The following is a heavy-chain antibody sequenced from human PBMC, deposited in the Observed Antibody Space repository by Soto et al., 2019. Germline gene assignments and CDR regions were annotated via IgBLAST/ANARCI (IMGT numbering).Heavy chain of an antibody. Sequence: QVQLVQSGPEVKNPGASLKVSCKASGYTFTNYGITWVRQAPGQGLEWMEWITASNGNANYAREIQGRLTLTRDTSTNTASMELRSLRSDDTAVYYCARGASCSSTSCYDNFHYGLAVWGQGTTVIVSS. CDR2: ITASNGNA. D-gene: IGHD2-2*01. J-gene: IGHJ6*02. CDR1: GYTFTNYG. V-gene: IGHV1-18*01. CDR3: ARGASCSSTSCYDNFHYGLAV.